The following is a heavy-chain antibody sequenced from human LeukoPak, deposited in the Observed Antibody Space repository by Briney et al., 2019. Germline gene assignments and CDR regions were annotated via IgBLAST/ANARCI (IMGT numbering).Heavy chain of an antibody. Sequence: GGSLRLSCAASGFTFDDYGMSWVRHAPGKGLEWVSGINWNGGSTGYADSVKGRFTISRDNAKNSLYLQMNSLRAEDTALYYCAGYGEYWDWYFDLWGRGTPVTVSP. V-gene: IGHV3-20*04. CDR3: AGYGEYWDWYFDL. CDR1: GFTFDDYG. D-gene: IGHD4-17*01. CDR2: INWNGGST. J-gene: IGHJ2*01.